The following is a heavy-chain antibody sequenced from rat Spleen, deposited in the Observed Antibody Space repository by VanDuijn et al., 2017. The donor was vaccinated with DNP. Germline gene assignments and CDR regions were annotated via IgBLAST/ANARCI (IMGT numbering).Heavy chain of an antibody. V-gene: IGHV5-58*01. Sequence: EVQLVETGGGLVQPGRSLKLSCVASGFTFSSYWMFWIRQAPGKGLEWVASISTDDSSTDFPDSVKDRFTISRDNAKSTLYLQMNSLRSEDMATYYCIRWNSGHFDYWGQGVMVTVSS. D-gene: IGHD4-3*01. CDR2: ISTDDSST. CDR3: IRWNSGHFDY. CDR1: GFTFSSYW. J-gene: IGHJ2*01.